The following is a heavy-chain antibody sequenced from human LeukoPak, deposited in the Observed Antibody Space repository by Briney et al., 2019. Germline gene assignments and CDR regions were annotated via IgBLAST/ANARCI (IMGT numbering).Heavy chain of an antibody. CDR2: IYYSGST. D-gene: IGHD3-10*01. V-gene: IGHV4-31*03. J-gene: IGHJ6*02. Sequence: PSETLSLTCTVSGGSFSSGGYYWSWIRQHPGKGLEWIGYIYYSGSTYYNPSLKSRVTISVDTSKNQFSLKLSSVTAADTAVYYCAGYGSGSYYTPYGMDVWGQGTTVTVSS. CDR3: AGYGSGSYYTPYGMDV. CDR1: GGSFSSGGYY.